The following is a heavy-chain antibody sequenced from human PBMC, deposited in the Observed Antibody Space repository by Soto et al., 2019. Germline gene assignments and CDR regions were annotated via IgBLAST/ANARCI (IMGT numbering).Heavy chain of an antibody. Sequence: SETLSLTCTVSGGSISSGGYYWSWIRQHPGKGLEWIGYIYYSGSTYYNPSLKSRVTISVDTSKNQFSLKLSSVTAADTAVYYCARDYRTETGGAFDIWGQGTMVTVSS. CDR1: GGSISSGGYY. J-gene: IGHJ3*02. V-gene: IGHV4-31*03. CDR2: IYYSGST. CDR3: ARDYRTETGGAFDI.